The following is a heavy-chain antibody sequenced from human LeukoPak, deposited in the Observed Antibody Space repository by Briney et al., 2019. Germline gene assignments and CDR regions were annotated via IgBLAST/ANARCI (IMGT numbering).Heavy chain of an antibody. J-gene: IGHJ4*02. CDR2: ISSTSRTI. CDR3: ARGMTTLDY. V-gene: IGHV3-48*01. Sequence: RGSLRLSCAASGFTFSDYNMNWVRQAPGKGLEWVSYISSTSRTIYFADSVKGRFTISRDNAKSSLYLQMNSLRVEDTAVYYCARGMTTLDYWGQGTLVTVSS. CDR1: GFTFSDYN. D-gene: IGHD4-17*01.